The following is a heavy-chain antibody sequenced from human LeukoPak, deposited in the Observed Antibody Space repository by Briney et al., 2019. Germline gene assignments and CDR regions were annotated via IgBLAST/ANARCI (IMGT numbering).Heavy chain of an antibody. CDR1: AFTFSAYW. Sequence: PAESLTLTSAASAFTFSAYWMTRLPQAQGQELAWLANTIDGGDVKYYVESVKGRFTISRDNTKNSVYLEMKSLRADDTAVYYCARVGKNGWDFDHWGQGTLVTVSS. V-gene: IGHV3-7*01. J-gene: IGHJ4*02. D-gene: IGHD6-19*01. CDR2: TIDGGDVK. CDR3: ARVGKNGWDFDH.